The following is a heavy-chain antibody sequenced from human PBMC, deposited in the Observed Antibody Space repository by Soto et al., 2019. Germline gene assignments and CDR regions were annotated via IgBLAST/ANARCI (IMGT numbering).Heavy chain of an antibody. CDR3: ARGDYGDCFDP. Sequence: EVQLVESGGGLVQPGGSLRLSCVASGFILNSYSMNGVRQAPGKGLEWVSYISSSSSTIYYADSVKGRFSISRDNAKNSLFLQMNSLRDDDTAVYYCARGDYGDCFDPWGQGTLVTVSS. D-gene: IGHD4-17*01. CDR1: GFILNSYS. V-gene: IGHV3-48*02. J-gene: IGHJ5*02. CDR2: ISSSSSTI.